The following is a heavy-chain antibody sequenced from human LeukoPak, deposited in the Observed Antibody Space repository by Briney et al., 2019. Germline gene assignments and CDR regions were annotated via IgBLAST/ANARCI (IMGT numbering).Heavy chain of an antibody. CDR3: ARVVAAAGFTFDY. CDR2: IYYSGST. V-gene: IGHV4-59*06. CDR1: GGSISSYY. D-gene: IGHD6-13*01. Sequence: NPSETLSLTCTVSGGSISSYYWSWIRQHPGKGLEWIGYIYYSGSTYYNPSLKSRVTISVDTSKNQFSLKLSSVTAADTAVYYCARVVAAAGFTFDYWGQGTLVTVSS. J-gene: IGHJ4*02.